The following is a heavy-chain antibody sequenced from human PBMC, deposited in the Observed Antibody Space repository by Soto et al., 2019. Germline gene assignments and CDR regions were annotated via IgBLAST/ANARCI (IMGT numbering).Heavy chain of an antibody. CDR3: AKAKNDYNWDNRPPFDY. D-gene: IGHD1-20*01. CDR1: GFTLRNYA. Sequence: GGSLRLACEASGFTLRNYAMTWVRQAPGKGLEWVSLISANDVGTYYAESVKTRFTISTDQSRNTVYLQMDSLRADDTAIYYCAKAKNDYNWDNRPPFDYWGQGTLVTVSS. J-gene: IGHJ4*02. CDR2: ISANDVGT. V-gene: IGHV3-23*01.